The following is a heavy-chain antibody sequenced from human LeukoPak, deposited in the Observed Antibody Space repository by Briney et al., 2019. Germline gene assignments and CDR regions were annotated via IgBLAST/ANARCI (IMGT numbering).Heavy chain of an antibody. CDR1: GYSISSGYY. J-gene: IGHJ6*03. CDR2: IYHSGST. V-gene: IGHV4-38-2*02. CDR3: ARVPGSVYYYYYYMDV. Sequence: SETLSLTCTVSGYSISSGYYWGWIRQPPGKGLEWIGGIYHSGSTYYNPSLKSRVTISVDTSKNQFSLKLSSVTAADTAVYYCARVPGSVYYYYYYMDVWGKGTTVTVSS. D-gene: IGHD3-10*01.